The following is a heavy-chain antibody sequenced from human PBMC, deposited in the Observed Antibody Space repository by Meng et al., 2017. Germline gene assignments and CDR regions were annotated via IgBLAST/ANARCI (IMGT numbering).Heavy chain of an antibody. CDR2: INHSGST. CDR3: ARVGSFLRDY. Sequence: VHLRQCGVGILKPSATLSPTCAVHGGSFSGYYWSWIRQPPGKGLEWIGEINHSGSTNYNPSLKSRVTIPVDTSKNQFSLKLSSVTAADTAVYYCARVGSFLRDYWGQGTLVTVSS. CDR1: GGSFSGYY. J-gene: IGHJ4*02. D-gene: IGHD2/OR15-2a*01. V-gene: IGHV4-34*01.